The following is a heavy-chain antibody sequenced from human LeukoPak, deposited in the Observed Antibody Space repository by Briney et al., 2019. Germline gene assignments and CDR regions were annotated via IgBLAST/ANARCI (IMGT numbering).Heavy chain of an antibody. J-gene: IGHJ4*02. CDR1: GFTVSSNY. Sequence: GGSPRLSCAASGFTVSSNYMSWVRQAPGKGLEWVSVIYSGGSTYYADSVKGRFTISRDNSKNTLYLQMNSLRAEDTAVYYCARAVGWLSKYYLDYWGQGTLVTVSS. CDR3: ARAVGWLSKYYLDY. D-gene: IGHD3-22*01. CDR2: IYSGGST. V-gene: IGHV3-53*01.